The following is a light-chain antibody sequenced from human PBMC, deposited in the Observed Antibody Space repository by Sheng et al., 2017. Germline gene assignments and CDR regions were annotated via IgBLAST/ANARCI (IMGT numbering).Light chain of an antibody. CDR3: QQYDNWPERT. CDR2: GAS. Sequence: ETVMTQSPGTLSVSPGERATLSCRASQSVSDNLAWYQQKPGQAPRLLIYGASTRATAIPARFSGSGSGTEFTLTISSLQSEDSAVYYCQQYDNWPERTFGQGTKVEIK. V-gene: IGKV3-15*01. CDR1: QSVSDN. J-gene: IGKJ1*01.